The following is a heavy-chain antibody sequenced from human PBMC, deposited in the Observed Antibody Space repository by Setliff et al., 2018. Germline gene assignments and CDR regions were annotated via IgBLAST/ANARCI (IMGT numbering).Heavy chain of an antibody. CDR3: ARGGRDIVVVVAANYYYYMDV. V-gene: IGHV1-3*03. J-gene: IGHJ6*03. Sequence: ASVKVSCKASGYTFTSYAIHWVRQAPGQRLEWMGWINAGNGNTKYSQEFQDRVTITRDTSTSTAYMELSSLRSEDTAVYYCARGGRDIVVVVAANYYYYMDVWGKGTTVTVSS. CDR2: INAGNGNT. D-gene: IGHD2-15*01. CDR1: GYTFTSYA.